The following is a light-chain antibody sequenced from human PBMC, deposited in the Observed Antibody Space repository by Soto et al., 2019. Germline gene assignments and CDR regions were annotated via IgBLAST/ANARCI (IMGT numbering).Light chain of an antibody. CDR2: EVS. J-gene: IGLJ2*01. CDR3: SSYTSSSTFVV. Sequence: QPVLTQPASVSGSPGQSITISCTGTSSDVGGYNYVSWYQQHPGKAPKLMIYEVSNRPSGVSNRLSGSKSGNTASLTISGLQAEDEADYYCSSYTSSSTFVVFGGGTKLTVL. V-gene: IGLV2-14*01. CDR1: SSDVGGYNY.